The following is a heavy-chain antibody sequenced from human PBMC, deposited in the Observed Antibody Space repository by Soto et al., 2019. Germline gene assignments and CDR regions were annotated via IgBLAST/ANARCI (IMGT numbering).Heavy chain of an antibody. V-gene: IGHV4-39*01. D-gene: IGHD2-15*01. CDR2: IRYSGTT. Sequence: PSETLSLTCTVSGGSTSTTYHYWGWIRQPPGKGLEWVGNIRYSGTTYYNPSLKSRVTMSGDTSKNQFSLKLTSVTAADTAVYYCATPDSYCSGGSCYPGFFAYWGQGILVTVS. CDR1: GGSTSTTYHY. CDR3: ATPDSYCSGGSCYPGFFAY. J-gene: IGHJ1*01.